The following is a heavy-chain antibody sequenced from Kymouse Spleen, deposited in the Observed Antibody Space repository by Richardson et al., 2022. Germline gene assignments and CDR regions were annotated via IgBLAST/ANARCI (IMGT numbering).Heavy chain of an antibody. D-gene: IGHD6-13*01. V-gene: IGHV3-33*01. CDR3: ARDRGAAAGTYYGMDV. CDR2: IWYDGSNK. J-gene: IGHJ6*02. Sequence: QVQLVESGGGVVQPGRSLRLSCAASGFTFSSYGMHWVRQAPGKGLEWVAVIWYDGSNKYYADSVKGRFTISRDNSKNTLYLQMNSLRAEDTAVYYCARDRGAAAGTYYGMDVWGQGTTVTVSS. CDR1: GFTFSSYG.